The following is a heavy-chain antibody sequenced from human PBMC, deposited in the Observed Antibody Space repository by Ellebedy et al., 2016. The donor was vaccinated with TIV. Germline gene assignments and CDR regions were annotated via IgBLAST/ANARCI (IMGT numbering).Heavy chain of an antibody. D-gene: IGHD5-24*01. Sequence: GESLKISXAASGFTFSSSGMHWVRQAPGKGLEWVAVIWYDGSNKYYADSVKGRFTISRDNSKNTLYLQMNSLRAEDTAVYYCARVSVEMATINGMDVWGQGTTVTVSS. CDR2: IWYDGSNK. CDR3: ARVSVEMATINGMDV. V-gene: IGHV3-33*01. CDR1: GFTFSSSG. J-gene: IGHJ6*02.